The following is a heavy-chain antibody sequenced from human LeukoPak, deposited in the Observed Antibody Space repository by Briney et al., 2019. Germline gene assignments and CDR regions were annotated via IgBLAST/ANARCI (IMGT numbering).Heavy chain of an antibody. J-gene: IGHJ6*02. Sequence: SETLSLTCAVYSGSFSGYYWSWIRQPPGKGLEWIGEINHSGSTNYNPSLKSRVTISVDTSKNQFSLKLSSVTAADTAVYYCASSQPDYYDSSGSNSDYGMDVWGQGTTVTVSS. CDR1: SGSFSGYY. D-gene: IGHD3-22*01. CDR3: ASSQPDYYDSSGSNSDYGMDV. CDR2: INHSGST. V-gene: IGHV4-34*01.